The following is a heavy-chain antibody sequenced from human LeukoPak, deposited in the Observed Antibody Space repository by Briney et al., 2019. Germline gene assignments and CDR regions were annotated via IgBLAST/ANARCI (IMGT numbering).Heavy chain of an antibody. D-gene: IGHD3-3*01. CDR3: ARDRDFGVGNWFDP. V-gene: IGHV3-21*01. Sequence: AGSLRLSCAASGFPFSDYSLNWVRQAPGKGLEWVSSISRSGSYIYYADSVKGRFTISRDDAKKSLYLQVNGLRAEDTAVYYCARDRDFGVGNWFDPWGQGTLVTVSS. J-gene: IGHJ5*02. CDR1: GFPFSDYS. CDR2: ISRSGSYI.